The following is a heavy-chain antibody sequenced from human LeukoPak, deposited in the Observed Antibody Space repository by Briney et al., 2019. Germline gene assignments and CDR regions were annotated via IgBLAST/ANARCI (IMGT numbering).Heavy chain of an antibody. D-gene: IGHD3-3*01. V-gene: IGHV3-23*01. Sequence: GGSLRLSCAASGFTFSSYAMSWVRQAPGKGLEWVSAISGSGGSTYYADSVKGWFTISRDNSKNTLYLQMNSLRAEDTAVYYCAKAMEYYYYYGMDVWGKGTTVTVSS. CDR1: GFTFSSYA. CDR3: AKAMEYYYYYGMDV. J-gene: IGHJ6*04. CDR2: ISGSGGST.